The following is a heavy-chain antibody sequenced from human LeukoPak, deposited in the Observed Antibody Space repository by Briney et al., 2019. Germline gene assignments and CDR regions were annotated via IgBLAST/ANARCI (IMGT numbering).Heavy chain of an antibody. CDR2: ISGSGGST. CDR3: ATRSVGYSSGWYPG. J-gene: IGHJ4*02. D-gene: IGHD6-19*01. V-gene: IGHV3-23*01. Sequence: GGSLRLSCAASGFTFSSYAMSWVRQAPGKGLEWVSAISGSGGSTYYADSVKGRFTISRDNSKNTLYLQMNSLRAEDTAVYYCATRSVGYSSGWYPGWGQGTLVTVSS. CDR1: GFTFSSYA.